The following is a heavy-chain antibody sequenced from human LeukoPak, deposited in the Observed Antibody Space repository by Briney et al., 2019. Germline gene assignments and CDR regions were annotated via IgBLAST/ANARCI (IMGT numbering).Heavy chain of an antibody. Sequence: PGGSLRLSCAASGFTFSNAWMSWVRQAPGKGLEWVSAISGSGGSTYYADSVKGRFTISRDNSKNTLYLQMNSLRAEDTAVYYCAKDITGTPIVFDYWGRGTLVTVSS. CDR1: GFTFSNAW. V-gene: IGHV3-23*01. D-gene: IGHD1-7*01. CDR3: AKDITGTPIVFDY. J-gene: IGHJ4*02. CDR2: ISGSGGST.